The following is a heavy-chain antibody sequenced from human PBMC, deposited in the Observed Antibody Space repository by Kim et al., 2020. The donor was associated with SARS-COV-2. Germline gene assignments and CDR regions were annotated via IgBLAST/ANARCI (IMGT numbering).Heavy chain of an antibody. CDR3: ASLTPYSSGTLVNMDV. Sequence: SVKVSCKASGGTFSSYAISWVRQAPGQGLEWMGGIIPIFGTANYAQKFQGRVTITADESTSTAYMELSSLRSEDTAVYYCASLTPYSSGTLVNMDVWGQGTTVTVSS. V-gene: IGHV1-69*13. CDR1: GGTFSSYA. D-gene: IGHD6-19*01. J-gene: IGHJ6*02. CDR2: IIPIFGTA.